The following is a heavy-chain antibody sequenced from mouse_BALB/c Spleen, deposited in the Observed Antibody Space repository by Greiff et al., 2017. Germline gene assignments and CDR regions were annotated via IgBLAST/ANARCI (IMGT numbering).Heavy chain of an antibody. CDR1: GFTFSSYT. Sequence: EVQLVESGGGLVKPGGSLKLSCAASGFTFSSYTMSWVRQTPEKRLEWVATISSGGSYTYYPDSVKGRFTISRDNAKNTLYLQMSSLKSEDTAMYYCTRGLYGYDVGFAYWGQGTLVTVSA. V-gene: IGHV5-6-4*01. CDR3: TRGLYGYDVGFAY. J-gene: IGHJ3*01. CDR2: ISSGGSYT. D-gene: IGHD2-2*01.